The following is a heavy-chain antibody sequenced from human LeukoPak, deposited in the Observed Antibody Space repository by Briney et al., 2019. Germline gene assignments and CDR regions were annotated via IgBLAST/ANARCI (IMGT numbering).Heavy chain of an antibody. V-gene: IGHV4-4*07. CDR2: IYTSGST. Sequence: SETLSLTCTVSGGSISRYYWSWVRQTAGKGGERMGRIYTSGSTNYNPSLKSRVTMSVDTSKNQFSLKLSSVTAADTAVYYCARGQGPHPYWGQGTLVTVSS. CDR1: GGSISRYY. CDR3: ARGQGPHPY. J-gene: IGHJ4*02.